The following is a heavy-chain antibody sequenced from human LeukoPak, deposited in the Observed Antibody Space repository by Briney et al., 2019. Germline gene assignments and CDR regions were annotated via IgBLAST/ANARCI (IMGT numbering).Heavy chain of an antibody. V-gene: IGHV3-11*04. CDR1: GFTFSDYY. CDR3: ARDRGQLVPHNWFDP. D-gene: IGHD6-6*01. CDR2: ISSSGSTI. J-gene: IGHJ5*02. Sequence: GGSLRLSCAASGFTFSDYYMSWIRQAPGKGLEWVSYISSSGSTIYYADSVKGRFTISRDNAKNSLYLQMNSLRAEDTAVYYCARDRGQLVPHNWFDPWGQGTLVTVSS.